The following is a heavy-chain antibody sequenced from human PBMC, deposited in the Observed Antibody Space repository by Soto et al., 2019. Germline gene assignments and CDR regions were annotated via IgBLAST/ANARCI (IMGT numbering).Heavy chain of an antibody. CDR2: IFHSGIT. V-gene: IGHV4-59*01. CDR1: SGSISRYY. D-gene: IGHD3-22*01. J-gene: IGHJ5*02. Sequence: SDTHSHTRKVSSGSISRYYCIFIIPSRGKGRECIVYIFHSGITDYTPSVKSRVTISIDKSKNLFSLKLTSVTAADTAVYYCARDRYFYDSAGYYRTLDAWGQGILVTISS. CDR3: ARDRYFYDSAGYYRTLDA.